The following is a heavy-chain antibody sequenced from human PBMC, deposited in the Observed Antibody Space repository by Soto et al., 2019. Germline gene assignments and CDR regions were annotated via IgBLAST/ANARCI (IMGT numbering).Heavy chain of an antibody. J-gene: IGHJ5*02. D-gene: IGHD3-10*01. Sequence: QVQLGQSGAEVKKPGSSVKVSCKASGGTFSSYAISWVREAPGQGLEGMGGIIPIFGTANYAQKFQGRVTITADESTSTAYMELRSLRSEDTAVYYCARDVGFITMVRGASIWFDPWGQGPLVTVSS. V-gene: IGHV1-69*01. CDR1: GGTFSSYA. CDR3: ARDVGFITMVRGASIWFDP. CDR2: IIPIFGTA.